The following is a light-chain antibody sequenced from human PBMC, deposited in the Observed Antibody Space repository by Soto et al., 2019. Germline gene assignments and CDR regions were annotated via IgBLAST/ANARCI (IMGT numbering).Light chain of an antibody. V-gene: IGKV1-5*03. CDR3: QQYEAYPLT. CDR2: KAS. CDR1: QNINTW. J-gene: IGKJ4*01. Sequence: DIQMTQSPSTLSASVGDRVTITCRASQNINTWLAWYQQKPGKAPYLLIYKASNLHSGVPSRFRGSASGTEFTLTISSLQPDDIATYYCQQYEAYPLTYGGGTKVEI.